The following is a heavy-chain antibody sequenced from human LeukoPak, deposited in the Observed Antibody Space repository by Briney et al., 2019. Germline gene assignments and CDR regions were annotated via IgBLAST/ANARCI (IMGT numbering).Heavy chain of an antibody. Sequence: PGGSLTLSCAASGFTFSNYWMHWLRHVPGKGLVWVSRINTGGSKKTYADPEKGRFTISRANATNMLDLQMNSLRAKDTDLYYGARSNQADDFWGQGTLDSVSS. V-gene: IGHV3-74*01. J-gene: IGHJ4*02. CDR2: INTGGSKK. CDR3: ARSNQADDF. CDR1: GFTFSNYW. D-gene: IGHD4-11*01.